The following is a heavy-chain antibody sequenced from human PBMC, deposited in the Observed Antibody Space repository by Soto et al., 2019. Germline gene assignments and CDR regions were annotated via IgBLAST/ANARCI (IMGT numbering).Heavy chain of an antibody. J-gene: IGHJ6*02. D-gene: IGHD2-15*01. CDR2: ILSIDEE. CDR1: VFSLTEADVG. CDR3: ERIRGYCSGGDSYLYYYAMDV. V-gene: IGHV2-26*01. Sequence: QVTLTESGPALVKPTETLTLTCTVSVFSLTEADVGVSSVRQSPGEALECLAHILSIDEEVYRSSLTCRLTFSKDPSKSSAVLTMSNMEPADTATYYYERIRGYCSGGDSYLYYYAMDVWGQGTTVTVSS.